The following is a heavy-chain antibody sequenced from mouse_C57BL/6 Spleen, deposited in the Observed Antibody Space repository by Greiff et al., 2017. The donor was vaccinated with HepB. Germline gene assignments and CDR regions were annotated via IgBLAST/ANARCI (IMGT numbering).Heavy chain of an antibody. V-gene: IGHV5-17*01. Sequence: EVKLVESGGGLVKPGGSLKLSCAASGFTFSDYGMHWVRQAPEKGLEWVAYISSGSSTIYYADTVKGRFTISRDNAKNTLFLQMTSLRSEDTAMYYCARSLTGTRAMDYWGQGTSVTVSS. CDR2: ISSGSSTI. J-gene: IGHJ4*01. CDR3: ARSLTGTRAMDY. CDR1: GFTFSDYG. D-gene: IGHD4-1*01.